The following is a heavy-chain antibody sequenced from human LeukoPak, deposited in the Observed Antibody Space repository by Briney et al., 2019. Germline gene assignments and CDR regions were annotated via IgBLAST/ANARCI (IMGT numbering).Heavy chain of an antibody. J-gene: IGHJ4*02. CDR2: ISAYNGNT. CDR1: GYTFTSYG. V-gene: IGHV1-18*01. CDR3: ARGRGATIFGVVISKYYFDY. Sequence: ASVKVSCKASGYTFTSYGISWVRQAPGQGLEWMGWISAYNGNTNYAQKLQGRVTMTTDTSTSTAYMELSSLRSEDTAVYYCARGRGATIFGVVISKYYFDYWGQGTLVTVSS. D-gene: IGHD3-3*01.